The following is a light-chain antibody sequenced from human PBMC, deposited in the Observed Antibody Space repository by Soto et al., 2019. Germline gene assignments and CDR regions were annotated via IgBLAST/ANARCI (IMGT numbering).Light chain of an antibody. V-gene: IGKV3-20*01. Sequence: DNVLKQAPATLCFSPGGRANLSRRASQSVSSYLAWYQQKPGQAPRLLIYDASNRATGIPDRFSGSGSGTDFTLTISRLEPEDLAVYYCQQYGSSHRTFGQGTKVDIK. CDR3: QQYGSSHRT. CDR2: DAS. CDR1: QSVSSY. J-gene: IGKJ1*01.